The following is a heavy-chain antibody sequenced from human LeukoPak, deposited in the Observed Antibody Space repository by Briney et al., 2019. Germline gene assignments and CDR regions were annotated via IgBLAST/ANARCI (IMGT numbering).Heavy chain of an antibody. CDR2: ISSSSSTI. Sequence: GGSLRLSCAASGFTFSSYSMNWVRQAPGKGLESVSYISSSSSTIYYEDSVKGRFTISRDNAKNSLYLQMNSLRAEDTAVYYCASDWKAAAGYYYYYYMDVWGKGTTVTVSS. J-gene: IGHJ6*03. CDR3: ASDWKAAAGYYYYYYMDV. D-gene: IGHD6-13*01. V-gene: IGHV3-48*01. CDR1: GFTFSSYS.